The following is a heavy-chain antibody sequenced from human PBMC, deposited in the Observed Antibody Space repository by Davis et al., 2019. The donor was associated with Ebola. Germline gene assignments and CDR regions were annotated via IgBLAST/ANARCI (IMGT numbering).Heavy chain of an antibody. CDR1: GYTFTSYG. Sequence: ASVKVSCKASGYTFTSYGISWVRQAPGQGLEWMGWISAYNGNTNYAQKLQGRVTMTTDTSTSTAYMELRSLRSDDTAVYYCARVVAVAVEGYFKHWGQGTLVTVSS. V-gene: IGHV1-18*01. CDR2: ISAYNGNT. CDR3: ARVVAVAVEGYFKH. D-gene: IGHD6-19*01. J-gene: IGHJ1*01.